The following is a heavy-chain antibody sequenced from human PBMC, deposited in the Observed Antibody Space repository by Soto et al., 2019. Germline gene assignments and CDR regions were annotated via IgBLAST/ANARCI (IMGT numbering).Heavy chain of an antibody. D-gene: IGHD5-18*01. J-gene: IGHJ4*02. CDR2: VNIYEGST. CDR1: GYSFTSYG. Sequence: QVQLVQSGAEVRKPGASVKVSCKASGYSFTSYGITWVRQAPGQGLEWMGWVNIYEGSTNYAQKFQGRVTMTTDTSTSTVYLEVRSLRSDDTDMYYCASERGGYAYGDYWGQGTLVTVSS. V-gene: IGHV1-18*01. CDR3: ASERGGYAYGDY.